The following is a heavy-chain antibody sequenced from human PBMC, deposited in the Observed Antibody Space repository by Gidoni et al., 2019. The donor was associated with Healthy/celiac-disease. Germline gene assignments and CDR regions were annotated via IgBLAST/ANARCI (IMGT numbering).Heavy chain of an antibody. V-gene: IGHV3-7*03. CDR2: IKQDGSEK. Sequence: EVQLVESGGGLVQPGGSLRPSCAASGFTFRSYWMRWVRQAPGKGLEGVANIKQDGSEKYYVDSVKGRFTISRDNAKNSLYLQMNSLRAEDTAVYYCARERITMVRGVTGYYYYMDVWGKGTTVTVSS. J-gene: IGHJ6*03. CDR3: ARERITMVRGVTGYYYYMDV. D-gene: IGHD3-10*01. CDR1: GFTFRSYW.